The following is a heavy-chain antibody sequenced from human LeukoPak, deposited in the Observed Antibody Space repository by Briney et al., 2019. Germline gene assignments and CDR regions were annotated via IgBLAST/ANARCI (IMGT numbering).Heavy chain of an antibody. V-gene: IGHV6-1*01. J-gene: IGHJ4*02. Sequence: LALSFTISASGVTTNTYNWNWIRQPPSKGLEWLGRTYYRSKWYNDYAMSVKSRITINPDTSKNQFSLQLNSVTPEDTAVYFCARGVRWSFDYWGQGTLVTVSS. D-gene: IGHD2-15*01. CDR2: TYYRSKWYN. CDR1: ASGVTTNTYN. CDR3: ARGVRWSFDY.